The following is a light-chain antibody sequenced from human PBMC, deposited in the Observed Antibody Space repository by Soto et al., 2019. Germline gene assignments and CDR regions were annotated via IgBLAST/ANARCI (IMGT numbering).Light chain of an antibody. J-gene: IGKJ1*01. CDR1: QTIINY. V-gene: IGKV1-39*01. CDR3: QQSYNVLSWT. CDR2: GAS. Sequence: DIQMTQSPSTLSASVGDRVTITCRASQTIINYLNWYQQKPGKAPKLLIYGASTLESGVPSRFSGSGSGTEFTLTISSLQPEDFASYYCQQSYNVLSWTFGQGTKVDIK.